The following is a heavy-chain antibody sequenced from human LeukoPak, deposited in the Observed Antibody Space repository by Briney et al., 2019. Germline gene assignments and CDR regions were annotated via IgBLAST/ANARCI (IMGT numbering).Heavy chain of an antibody. CDR1: GGTFSSYA. Sequence: SVKVSCKASGGTFSSYAISWVRQAPGQGLEWMGGIIPIFGTANYAQKFQGRVTITADESTSTAYMELSSLRSEDTAAYYCASLPGTAHPAIYGMDVWGQGTTVTVSS. CDR2: IIPIFGTA. D-gene: IGHD2-21*02. J-gene: IGHJ6*02. CDR3: ASLPGTAHPAIYGMDV. V-gene: IGHV1-69*13.